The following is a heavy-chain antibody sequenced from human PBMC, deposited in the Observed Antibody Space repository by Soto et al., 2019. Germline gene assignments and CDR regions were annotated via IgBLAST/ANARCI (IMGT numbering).Heavy chain of an antibody. D-gene: IGHD1-1*01. J-gene: IGHJ4*02. V-gene: IGHV3-21*01. CDR2: ISSSSNNM. CDR1: GLTFSSYS. Sequence: PGVSLRLSCAAPGLTFSSYSMNWVRQAPGKGLEWVSSISSSSNNMYYADSVKGRFTISRDNAKNSLYLQMNSLRAEDTAVYYCARDLASAPGTFDYWGQGTLVTVSS. CDR3: ARDLASAPGTFDY.